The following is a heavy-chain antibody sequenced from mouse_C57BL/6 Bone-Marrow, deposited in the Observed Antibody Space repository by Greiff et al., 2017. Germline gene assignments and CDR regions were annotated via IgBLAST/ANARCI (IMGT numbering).Heavy chain of an antibody. D-gene: IGHD1-1*02. J-gene: IGHJ3*01. V-gene: IGHV6-3*01. Sequence: EVHLVESGGGLVQPGGSMKLSCVASGFTFSNYWMNWVRQSPEKGLEWVAQIRLKSDNYATHYAESVKGRFTISRDDSNSSVYLQMNNLRAEDTGIYYCTGLWAWFAYWGQGTLVTVSA. CDR2: IRLKSDNYAT. CDR1: GFTFSNYW. CDR3: TGLWAWFAY.